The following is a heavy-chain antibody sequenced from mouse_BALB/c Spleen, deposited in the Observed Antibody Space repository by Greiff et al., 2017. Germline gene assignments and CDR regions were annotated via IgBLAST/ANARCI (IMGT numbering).Heavy chain of an antibody. Sequence: VQLQHSGAELVRSGASVKLSCTASGFNIKDYYMHWVKQRPEQGLEWIGWIDPENGDTEYAPKFQGKATMTADTSSNTAYLPLSSLTSEDTAVYYGNARMMSTGNFGGGGAGTTVTVSS. CDR2: IDPENGDT. V-gene: IGHV14-4*02. J-gene: IGHJ1*01. D-gene: IGHD2-3*01. CDR1: GFNIKDYY. CDR3: NARMMSTGNFGG.